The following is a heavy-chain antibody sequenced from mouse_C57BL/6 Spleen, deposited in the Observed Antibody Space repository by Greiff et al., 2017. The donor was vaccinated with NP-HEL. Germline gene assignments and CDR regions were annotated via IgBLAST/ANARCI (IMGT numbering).Heavy chain of an antibody. J-gene: IGHJ2*01. Sequence: QVQLQQSGAELARPGASVKMSCKASGYTFTSYTMHWVKQRPGKGLEWIGYINPSSGYTKYNQKFKDKATLTAEKSSSTDYMQLSSLTSEDSAVYYCARSRAYPDYFDYWGQGTTLTVSS. CDR3: ARSRAYPDYFDY. CDR1: GYTFTSYT. V-gene: IGHV1-4*01. CDR2: INPSSGYT. D-gene: IGHD2-10*01.